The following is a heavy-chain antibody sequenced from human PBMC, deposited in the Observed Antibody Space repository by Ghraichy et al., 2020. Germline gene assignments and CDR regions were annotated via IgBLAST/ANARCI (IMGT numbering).Heavy chain of an antibody. CDR3: ARRGSWSLYYFDY. CDR1: GGSMSSGRLS. Sequence: ESLNISCTVSGGSMSSGRLSWGWVRQSPGRGLEWIGNMFYNGKTYCNPSLKSRVTISGDLSQNQFSLNLTSVTAADTAVYYCARRGSWSLYYFDYWGQGVLVPVSS. D-gene: IGHD6-13*01. V-gene: IGHV4-39*01. CDR2: MFYNGKT. J-gene: IGHJ4*02.